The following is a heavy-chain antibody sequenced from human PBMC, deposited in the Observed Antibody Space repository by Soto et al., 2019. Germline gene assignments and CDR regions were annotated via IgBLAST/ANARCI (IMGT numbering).Heavy chain of an antibody. V-gene: IGHV1-8*01. D-gene: IGHD2-8*01. CDR3: ARGGYCSNGTGLGQFDP. CDR2: MNPSDGKV. J-gene: IGHJ5*02. Sequence: ASVKVSCKASVYTFNSYDINWVRQEPGEGLEWMGWMNPSDGKVGYAQKFQGRLAMTRDTSIRTAYMELSSLRSEDTAVYYCARGGYCSNGTGLGQFDPWGQGTLVTVSS. CDR1: VYTFNSYD.